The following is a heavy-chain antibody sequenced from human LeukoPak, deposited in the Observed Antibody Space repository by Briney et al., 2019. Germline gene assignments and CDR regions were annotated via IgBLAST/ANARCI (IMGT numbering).Heavy chain of an antibody. CDR3: AKANLKQLVRRLDY. Sequence: GGSLRLSCVASGFTFSIYAMSWVRQAPGKGLEWGSGISGSGGSTYYADSVKGRFTISRDNSKNTVYLQMNSLRAEDTAVYNCAKANLKQLVRRLDYWGQGTLVTVSS. CDR2: ISGSGGST. J-gene: IGHJ4*02. D-gene: IGHD6-6*01. CDR1: GFTFSIYA. V-gene: IGHV3-23*01.